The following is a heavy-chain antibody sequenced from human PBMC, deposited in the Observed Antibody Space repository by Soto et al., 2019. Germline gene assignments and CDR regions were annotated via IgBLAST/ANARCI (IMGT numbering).Heavy chain of an antibody. V-gene: IGHV4-30-4*01. CDR1: GGSISNDDYY. CDR3: SRLGYCSGGRCHNY. J-gene: IGHJ4*02. Sequence: QVQLQESGPGLVKPSQTLSLTCSVSGGSISNDDYYWGWIRQSPGKGLEWIGHIHHSGSAHYNPSLTVRMIISLYTSKSQFSLNLTSVTAADTAIYYCSRLGYCSGGRCHNYWGQGTLVTVSS. CDR2: IHHSGSA. D-gene: IGHD2-15*01.